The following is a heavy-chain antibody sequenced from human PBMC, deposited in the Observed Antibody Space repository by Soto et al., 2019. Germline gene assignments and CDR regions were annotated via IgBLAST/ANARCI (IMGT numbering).Heavy chain of an antibody. CDR2: IWYDGSIK. CDR3: ARTLDYDYGDLTEDY. J-gene: IGHJ4*02. CDR1: GFTFSSYG. D-gene: IGHD4-17*01. V-gene: IGHV3-33*01. Sequence: PGGSLRLSCAASGFTFSSYGMHWVRQAPGKGLEWVAVIWYDGSIKNYADSVKGRFTISRDNSKNTLYLQMNSLRAEDTAVYYCARTLDYDYGDLTEDYWGQGTLVTVSS.